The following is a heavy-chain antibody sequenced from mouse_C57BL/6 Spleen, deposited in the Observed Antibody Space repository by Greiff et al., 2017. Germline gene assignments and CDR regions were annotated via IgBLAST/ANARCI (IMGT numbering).Heavy chain of an antibody. CDR2: IYPGDGDT. J-gene: IGHJ1*03. V-gene: IGHV1-80*01. CDR1: GYAFSSYW. CDR3: ARESTVVAKRYLDV. Sequence: QVQLKESGAELVKPGASVKISCKASGYAFSSYWMNWVKQRPGKGLEWIGQIYPGDGDTNYNGKFKGKATLTADKSSSTAYMQLSSLTSEDSAVYFGARESTVVAKRYLDVWGTGTTVTVSS. D-gene: IGHD1-1*01.